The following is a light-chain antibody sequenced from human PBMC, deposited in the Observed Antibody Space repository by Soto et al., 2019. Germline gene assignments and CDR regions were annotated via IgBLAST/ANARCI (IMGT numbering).Light chain of an antibody. CDR1: SSDVGGYDY. CDR3: SSYRSSSPLV. V-gene: IGLV2-14*01. Sequence: QSALTQPASVSGSPGQSITISCTGTSSDVGGYDYVSWYQQHPDKAPKLMIYEVSSRPSGVSNRFSGSKSGNTASLTISGLQAEDEADYYCSSYRSSSPLVFGGGTKVTVL. CDR2: EVS. J-gene: IGLJ2*01.